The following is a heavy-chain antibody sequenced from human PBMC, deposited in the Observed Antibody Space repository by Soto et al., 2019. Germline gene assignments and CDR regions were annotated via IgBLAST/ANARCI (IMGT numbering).Heavy chain of an antibody. Sequence: GASVKVSCKASGYTFTSYDMHWVRQAPGQGLERMGIINPSGGSTSYAQKFQGRVTMTRDTSTSTVYMELSSLRSEDTAVYYCARDLWLAAAGRSGAYYYYGMDVWGQGTTVTVSS. CDR1: GYTFTSYD. CDR2: INPSGGST. CDR3: ARDLWLAAAGRSGAYYYYGMDV. V-gene: IGHV1-46*01. J-gene: IGHJ6*02. D-gene: IGHD6-13*01.